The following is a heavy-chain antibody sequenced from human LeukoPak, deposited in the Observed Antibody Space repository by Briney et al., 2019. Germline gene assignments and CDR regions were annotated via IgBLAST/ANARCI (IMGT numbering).Heavy chain of an antibody. CDR2: ISWNSGSI. CDR1: GFTFDDYA. CDR3: AKDTRKDIVVVVAATDYYCYGMDV. J-gene: IGHJ6*02. V-gene: IGHV3-9*01. Sequence: GRSLRLSCAASGFTFDDYAMHWVRQAPGKGLEWVSGISWNSGSIGYADSVKGRFTISRDNAKNSLYLQMNSLRAEDTALYYCAKDTRKDIVVVVAATDYYCYGMDVWGQGTTVTVSS. D-gene: IGHD2-15*01.